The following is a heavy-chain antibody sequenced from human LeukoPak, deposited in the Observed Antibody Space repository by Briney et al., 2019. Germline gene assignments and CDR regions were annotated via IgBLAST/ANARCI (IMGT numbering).Heavy chain of an antibody. CDR2: ISSSSSYI. D-gene: IGHD2-8*01. J-gene: IGHJ4*02. Sequence: PGGSLRLSCAASGFTFSSYAMSWARQAPGKGLEWVSSISSSSSYIYYADSVKGRFTISRDNAKNSLYLQMNSLRAEDTAVYYCARASPYIVLVSPDYWGQGTLVTVSS. CDR3: ARASPYIVLVSPDY. CDR1: GFTFSSYA. V-gene: IGHV3-21*01.